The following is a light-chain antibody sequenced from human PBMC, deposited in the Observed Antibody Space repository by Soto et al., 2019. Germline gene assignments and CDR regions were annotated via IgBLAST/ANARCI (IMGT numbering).Light chain of an antibody. CDR2: GAS. Sequence: DIVLTQSPGTLSLSPGERATLSCRASQSVSSSYLAWYQQKPGQAPRLLIYGASSRATGIPDRFSGSGSGTDFTLTISRLEPEDFAVYYCQQYGSSPNTFGQGTELEIK. CDR1: QSVSSSY. J-gene: IGKJ2*01. CDR3: QQYGSSPNT. V-gene: IGKV3-20*01.